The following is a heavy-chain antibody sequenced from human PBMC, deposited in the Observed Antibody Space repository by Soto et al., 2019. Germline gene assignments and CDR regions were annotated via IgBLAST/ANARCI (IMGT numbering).Heavy chain of an antibody. Sequence: GESLKISCKGSGYNFTKYWIGWVRQMPGKGLEWMEIIYPGDSDTRYSPSFQGQVTISADKSISAAYLQWSSLKASDTAMYYCARQEGAPVLFYYGMDVWGQGTTVTVSS. CDR2: IYPGDSDT. V-gene: IGHV5-51*01. CDR3: ARQEGAPVLFYYGMDV. CDR1: GYNFTKYW. D-gene: IGHD1-26*01. J-gene: IGHJ6*02.